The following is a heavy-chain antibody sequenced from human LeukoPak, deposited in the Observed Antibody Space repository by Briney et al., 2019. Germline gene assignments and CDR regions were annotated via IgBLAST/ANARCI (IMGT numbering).Heavy chain of an antibody. CDR2: INSDGSST. CDR3: AKGPRDGYPNWFDP. CDR1: GFSFSTTW. V-gene: IGHV3-74*01. D-gene: IGHD5-24*01. Sequence: PGVSLRLSCAASGFSFSTTWMHWVRQVPGKGLVWISRINSDGSSTIYADSVKGRFTISRDNSKNTLYLQMNSLRAEDTAVYYCAKGPRDGYPNWFDPWGQGTLVTVSS. J-gene: IGHJ5*02.